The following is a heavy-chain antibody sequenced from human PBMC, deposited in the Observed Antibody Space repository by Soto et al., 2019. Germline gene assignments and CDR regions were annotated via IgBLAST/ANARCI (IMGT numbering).Heavy chain of an antibody. CDR1: GFTFSHYW. V-gene: IGHV3-7*01. CDR2: IKEDGSEK. J-gene: IGHJ4*02. Sequence: EVQLVESGGGLVHPGGSLGLSCAASGFTFSHYWMSWVRQAPGKGLEWVANIKEDGSEKYYVDSVMGRFTISADNAKNSLYLQMNSLRVEDTAVYYCARDAVWGQGTLVTVSS. CDR3: ARDAV. D-gene: IGHD6-19*01.